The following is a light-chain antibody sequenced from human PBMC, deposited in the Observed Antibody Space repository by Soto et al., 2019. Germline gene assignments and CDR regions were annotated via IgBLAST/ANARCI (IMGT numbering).Light chain of an antibody. CDR1: QSVSSN. CDR3: QQYNNWPTLPYT. J-gene: IGKJ2*01. V-gene: IGKV3-15*01. CDR2: SAS. Sequence: EIVMTQSPATLSVSPGERATLSCRASQSVSSNLAWYQQKPGQAPRLLIYSASTRATGIPARFSGSGSGTEFTLTISSLQSEDFAVYYCQQYNNWPTLPYTFGQGTKLEIK.